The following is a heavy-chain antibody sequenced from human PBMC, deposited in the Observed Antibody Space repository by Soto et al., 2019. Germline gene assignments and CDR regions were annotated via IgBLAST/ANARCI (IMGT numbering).Heavy chain of an antibody. CDR3: AKVPSTGSSEGFDY. J-gene: IGHJ4*02. CDR1: GFTFNSFG. Sequence: TGGALRLSCAVSGFTFNSFGMSWVRQAPGKGLEWVSGISGEGTDTYYVGSVKGRFTISRDNSKNTLYLQMNSLRVEDTAVYYCAKVPSTGSSEGFDYWGQGTLVTVSS. D-gene: IGHD1-26*01. CDR2: ISGEGTDT. V-gene: IGHV3-23*03.